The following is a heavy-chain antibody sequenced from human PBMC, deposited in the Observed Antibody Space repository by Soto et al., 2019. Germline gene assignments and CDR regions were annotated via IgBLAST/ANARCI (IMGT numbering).Heavy chain of an antibody. D-gene: IGHD4-17*01. CDR3: ARESDYGDSDPNYYYYGMDV. V-gene: IGHV1-69*01. CDR2: IIPIFGTA. Sequence: QVQLVQSGAEVKKPGSSVKVSCKASGGTFSSYAISWVRQAPGQGLEWMGGIIPIFGTANYAQKFQGRVTITADESTSTAYMELSSLRSEDTAVYYCARESDYGDSDPNYYYYGMDVWGQGTTVTVSS. J-gene: IGHJ6*02. CDR1: GGTFSSYA.